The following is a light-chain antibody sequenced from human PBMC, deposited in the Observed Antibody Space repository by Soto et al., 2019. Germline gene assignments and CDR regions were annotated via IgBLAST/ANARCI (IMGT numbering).Light chain of an antibody. V-gene: IGKV3-20*01. CDR1: QSVGSY. CDR2: GAS. CDR3: QHYGCPPTWT. Sequence: ENVLTQSPGTLSLSPGERATLSCRASQSVGSYLGWYQKKPGQAPRLLIYGASNRATGIPDRFSGSGSGTEFPLTISRLEPDDVAVYYCQHYGCPPTWTFGQGTKVEIK. J-gene: IGKJ1*01.